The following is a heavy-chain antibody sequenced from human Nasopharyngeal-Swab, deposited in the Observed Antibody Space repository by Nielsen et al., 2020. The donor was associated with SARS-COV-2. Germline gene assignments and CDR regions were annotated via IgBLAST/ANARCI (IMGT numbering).Heavy chain of an antibody. CDR2: ISSSSANT. J-gene: IGHJ6*02. CDR3: ARDSSLEFSRWSGMDV. CDR1: GFIFSDYY. V-gene: IGHV3-11*05. D-gene: IGHD3-3*02. Sequence: GGSLRLSCAGSGFIFSDYYMTWIRQAPGKGLEWVSYISSSSANTNYADSVKGRFTISRDNAKNSVFLQMDRLRAEDTATYYCARDSSLEFSRWSGMDVWGQGTTVTVSS.